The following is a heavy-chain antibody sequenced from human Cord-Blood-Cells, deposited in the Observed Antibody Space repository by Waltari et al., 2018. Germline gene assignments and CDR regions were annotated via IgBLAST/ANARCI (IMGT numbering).Heavy chain of an antibody. CDR2: INHSGST. V-gene: IGHV4-34*01. CDR1: GWSFSGYY. Sequence: QVQLQQWGAGLVKPSETLSLTCAVHGWSFSGYYRSWLRPPPGNGLEWIGEINHSGSTNYNPSLKSRVTISVDTSKNQFSLKLSSVTAADTAVYYCARQWGEARIVAARHNWFDPWGQGTLVTVSS. D-gene: IGHD6-13*01. CDR3: ARQWGEARIVAARHNWFDP. J-gene: IGHJ5*02.